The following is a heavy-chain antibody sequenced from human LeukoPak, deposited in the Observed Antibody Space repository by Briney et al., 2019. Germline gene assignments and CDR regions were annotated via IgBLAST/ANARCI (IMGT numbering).Heavy chain of an antibody. CDR2: IYNSGNT. V-gene: IGHV4-61*02. CDR1: GASISSPYYY. D-gene: IGHD4-17*01. Sequence: PSETLSLTCIVSGASISSPYYYWSWIRQPAGKGLEWIGRIYNSGNTNYNPSLESRVTISVDTSKNQFSLKLSSVTAADTALYYCARVPTVTFFDYWGQGTLVTVSS. J-gene: IGHJ4*02. CDR3: ARVPTVTFFDY.